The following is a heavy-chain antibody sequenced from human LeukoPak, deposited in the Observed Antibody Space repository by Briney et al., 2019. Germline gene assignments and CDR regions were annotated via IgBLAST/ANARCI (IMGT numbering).Heavy chain of an antibody. Sequence: GGSLRLSCAVSGFTFSNYWMSWVRQAPGKGLEWVANIKQDGSEKYYVDSVKGRFTISRDNAKNSLYLQMNSLRAEDTAVYYCARRTTVTTQNAAFDIWGQGTMVTVSS. D-gene: IGHD4-17*01. CDR1: GFTFSNYW. J-gene: IGHJ3*02. V-gene: IGHV3-7*01. CDR2: IKQDGSEK. CDR3: ARRTTVTTQNAAFDI.